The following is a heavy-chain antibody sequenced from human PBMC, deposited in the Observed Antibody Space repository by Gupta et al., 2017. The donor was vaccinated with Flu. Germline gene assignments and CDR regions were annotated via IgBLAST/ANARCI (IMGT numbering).Heavy chain of an antibody. CDR3: AKLGGPYYISGAEKYFDY. CDR2: ISFEGGNK. CDR1: DFPFSSYA. J-gene: IGHJ4*02. D-gene: IGHD2-21*01. V-gene: IGHV3-30*18. Sequence: QGQLVASGGGVVQPGGSLRLSCAASDFPFSSYAMHWVRQAPGKGREWVAAISFEGGNKYYVDYVKGRFTFSRDNSKNTLYLQMNNVRGEDTAVYYCAKLGGPYYISGAEKYFDYWGQGTLVTVSS.